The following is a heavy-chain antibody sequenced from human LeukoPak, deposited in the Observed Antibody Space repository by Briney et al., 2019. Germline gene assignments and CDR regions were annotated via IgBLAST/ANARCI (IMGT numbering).Heavy chain of an antibody. D-gene: IGHD1-26*01. CDR3: ARDRSGSSSVDDAFDI. CDR1: GFSFENYN. V-gene: IGHV3-21*01. Sequence: GGSLRLSCAASGFSFENYNMDWVRQAPGKGLEWVAYINVITGYIYYADSLKGRFTISRDNAKKSLFLEMNSLRVEDTAVYYCARDRSGSSSVDDAFDIWGQGIMVTVSS. J-gene: IGHJ3*02. CDR2: INVITGYI.